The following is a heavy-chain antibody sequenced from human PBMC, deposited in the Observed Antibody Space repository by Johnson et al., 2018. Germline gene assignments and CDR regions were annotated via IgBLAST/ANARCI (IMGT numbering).Heavy chain of an antibody. CDR2: ISYDGSNK. CDR3: ARAGTGYSIGGVTYYYYGMDV. J-gene: IGHJ6*02. D-gene: IGHD6-19*01. Sequence: QVQLVQSGGGVVQXGRSLRLXCAASGFTFSSSGMHWVRQAPGKGLERVAVISYDGSNKYYAYSVKGRFTISRDKSKNPLYLQMNSLRAEDTAVYYCARAGTGYSIGGVTYYYYGMDVWGQGTTVTVSS. CDR1: GFTFSSSG. V-gene: IGHV3-30*03.